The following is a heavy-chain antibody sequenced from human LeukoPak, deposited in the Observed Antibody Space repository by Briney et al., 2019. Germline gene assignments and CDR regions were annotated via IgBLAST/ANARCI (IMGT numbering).Heavy chain of an antibody. CDR2: ISSSGSPT. V-gene: IGHV3-48*03. CDR3: ARGYDSSGYYYKYFDY. D-gene: IGHD3-22*01. CDR1: GFTFSSYA. J-gene: IGHJ4*02. Sequence: GRSLRLSCAASGFTFSSYAMHWVRQAPGKGLEWVSYISSSGSPTYYADSVKGRFTISRDNAKNSLYLQMNSLRAEDTAVYYCARGYDSSGYYYKYFDYWGQGTLVTVSS.